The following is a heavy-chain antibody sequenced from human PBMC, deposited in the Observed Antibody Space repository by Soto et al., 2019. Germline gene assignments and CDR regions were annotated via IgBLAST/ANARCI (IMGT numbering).Heavy chain of an antibody. CDR3: ARIMVRGVITYSRDYHGMDV. CDR1: GYSFSNYW. Sequence: GESLKISCKGSGYSFSNYWIGWVRQMPGEGLEWMGIIFPRDSDTRYSPSFQGQVTISADKSISTAYLQWSSLKASDTAMYYCARIMVRGVITYSRDYHGMDVWGQGTTVTVSS. J-gene: IGHJ6*02. D-gene: IGHD3-10*01. V-gene: IGHV5-51*01. CDR2: IFPRDSDT.